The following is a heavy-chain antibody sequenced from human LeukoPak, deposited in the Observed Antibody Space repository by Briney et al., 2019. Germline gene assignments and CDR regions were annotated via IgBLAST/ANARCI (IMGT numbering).Heavy chain of an antibody. D-gene: IGHD3-10*01. J-gene: IGHJ4*02. CDR1: GFTFSNYA. CDR2: ISSGGTYE. Sequence: PEGSLRLSCAASGFTFSNYAMHWVRQAPGKGLEWVSLISSGGTYEYYADSVKGQFTISRGNSKNTLYLQLNSLRAEDTAVYYCARDSTYYYDSGSSGPHYFDNWGQGTLVTVSS. V-gene: IGHV3-30*01. CDR3: ARDSTYYYDSGSSGPHYFDN.